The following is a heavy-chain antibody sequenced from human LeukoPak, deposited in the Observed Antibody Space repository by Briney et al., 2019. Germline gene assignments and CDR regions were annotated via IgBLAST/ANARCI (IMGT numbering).Heavy chain of an antibody. V-gene: IGHV1-69*05. CDR3: ARGQVGATGWFDP. CDR2: IIPIFGTA. CDR1: GGTFSSYA. D-gene: IGHD1-26*01. J-gene: IGHJ5*02. Sequence: SVKVSCKASGGTFSSYAISWVRQAPGRGLEWMGGIIPIFGTANYAQKFQGRVTITTDESTSTAYMELSSLRSEDTAVYYCARGQVGATGWFDPWGQGTLVTVSS.